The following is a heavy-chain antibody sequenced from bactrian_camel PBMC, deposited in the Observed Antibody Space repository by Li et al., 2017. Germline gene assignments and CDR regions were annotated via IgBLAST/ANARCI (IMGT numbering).Heavy chain of an antibody. V-gene: IGHV3S53*01. J-gene: IGHJ4*01. D-gene: IGHD1*01. Sequence: HVQLVESGGGSVQAGGSLRLSCAVSGNTYSGHCLGWLRQASGKERAEVATIDAGGSTTYADSVKGRSTISQDNAKNTVYLQMDNLKPEDTARYFCAADWRFFPAWIGVLDLARFLYFGPGTQVTVS. CDR1: GNTYSGHC. CDR2: IDAGGST.